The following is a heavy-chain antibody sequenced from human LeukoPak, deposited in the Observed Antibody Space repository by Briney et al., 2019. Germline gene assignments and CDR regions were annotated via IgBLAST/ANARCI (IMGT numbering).Heavy chain of an antibody. CDR2: ISYDGSNK. Sequence: GRSLRLSCAASGFTFSSFGMHWVRQAPGKGLEWVAVISYDGSNKYYADSVKGRITISRDNSKNTLYLQMNSLRAEDTAVYYCAKDLVAATPEWFDPWGQGTLVTVSS. D-gene: IGHD2-15*01. CDR3: AKDLVAATPEWFDP. J-gene: IGHJ5*02. V-gene: IGHV3-30*18. CDR1: GFTFSSFG.